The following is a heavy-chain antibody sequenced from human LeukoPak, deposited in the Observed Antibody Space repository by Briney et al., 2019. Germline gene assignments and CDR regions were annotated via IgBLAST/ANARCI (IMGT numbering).Heavy chain of an antibody. CDR2: IYHSGST. CDR1: IGSISSSNW. J-gene: IGHJ5*02. Sequence: PSETLSLTCSVSIGSISSSNWWSWVRQPPGKGLEWIGEIYHSGSTNYNPSLKSRVTISVDKSKNQFSLKLSSVTAADTAVYYCARDLGAAGLNWFDPWGQGTLVTVSS. V-gene: IGHV4-4*02. D-gene: IGHD6-13*01. CDR3: ARDLGAAGLNWFDP.